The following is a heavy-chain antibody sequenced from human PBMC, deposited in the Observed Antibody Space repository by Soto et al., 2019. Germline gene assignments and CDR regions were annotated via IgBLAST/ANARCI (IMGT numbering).Heavy chain of an antibody. D-gene: IGHD1-1*01. Sequence: ASVKVSCKASGYTFTGYYMHWVRQAPGQGLEWMGWINPNSGGTNYAQKFQGWVTMTRDTSISTAYMELSRLRSDDTAVYYCAREGTGSFPHCFDPWGQGTLVTVSS. CDR2: INPNSGGT. CDR3: AREGTGSFPHCFDP. CDR1: GYTFTGYY. J-gene: IGHJ5*02. V-gene: IGHV1-2*04.